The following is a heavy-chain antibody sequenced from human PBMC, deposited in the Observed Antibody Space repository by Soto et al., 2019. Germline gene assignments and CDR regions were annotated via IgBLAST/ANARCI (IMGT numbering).Heavy chain of an antibody. CDR1: GGSFSGYY. J-gene: IGHJ5*02. CDR3: ARYSSGWYHWFDP. D-gene: IGHD6-19*01. CDR2: INHSGST. V-gene: IGHV4-34*01. Sequence: SETLSLTCAVYGGSFSGYYWSWIRQPPGKGLEWIGEINHSGSTNYNPSPTSRVPISVDTSKNQFSLKLSSVTAADTAVYYCARYSSGWYHWFDPWGQGTLVTVSS.